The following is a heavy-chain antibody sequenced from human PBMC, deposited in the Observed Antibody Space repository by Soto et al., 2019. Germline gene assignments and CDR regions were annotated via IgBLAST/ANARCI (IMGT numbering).Heavy chain of an antibody. Sequence: GESLKISCNGSGYSFTSYWIGWVRQMPGKGLEWMGIIYPGDSDTRYSPPFQGQVTISADKSISTAYLQWSSLKASDTAMYYCARLGTDYGALDWFDPWGQGTLVTVSS. CDR1: GYSFTSYW. V-gene: IGHV5-51*01. J-gene: IGHJ5*02. D-gene: IGHD4-17*01. CDR2: IYPGDSDT. CDR3: ARLGTDYGALDWFDP.